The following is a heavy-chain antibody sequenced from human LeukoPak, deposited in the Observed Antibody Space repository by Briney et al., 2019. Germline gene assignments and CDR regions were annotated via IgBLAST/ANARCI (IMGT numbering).Heavy chain of an antibody. CDR2: ISSSSSTI. J-gene: IGHJ4*02. V-gene: IGHV3-48*01. Sequence: GGSLRLSCAASGFTFSSYSMNWVRQAPGKGLEWVSYISSSSSTIYYADSVKGRFTISRDNAKNSLYLQMNSLRAEDTAVYYCARENYGAPGRNFDYWGQGTLVTVSS. CDR3: ARENYGAPGRNFDY. D-gene: IGHD4-17*01. CDR1: GFTFSSYS.